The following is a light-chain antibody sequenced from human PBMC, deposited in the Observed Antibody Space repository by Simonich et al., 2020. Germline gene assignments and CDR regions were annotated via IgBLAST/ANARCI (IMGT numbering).Light chain of an antibody. CDR2: AAS. CDR3: QQSYSTPLT. V-gene: IGKV1-39*01. J-gene: IGKJ4*01. CDR1: QSISRY. Sequence: DIQMTQSPSSLSASVGDRVTITCRASQSISRYVNWYQQKPGKAPKLLIYAASSLQSWVPSRFSGSGSGTDFTLTISSLQPEDFATYYCQQSYSTPLTFGGGTTVEIK.